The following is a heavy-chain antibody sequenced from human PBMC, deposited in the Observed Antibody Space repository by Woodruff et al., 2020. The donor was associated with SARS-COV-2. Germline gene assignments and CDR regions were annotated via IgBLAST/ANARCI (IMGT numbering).Heavy chain of an antibody. D-gene: IGHD4-17*01. Sequence: SSYAMHWVRQAPGKGLEWVAVISYDGSNKYYADSVKGRFTISRDNSKNTLYLQMSSLRAEDTAVYYCASLLRENDYGDY. V-gene: IGHV3-30-3*01. CDR1: SSYA. CDR3: ASLLRENDYGDY. CDR2: ISYDGSNK. J-gene: IGHJ4*03.